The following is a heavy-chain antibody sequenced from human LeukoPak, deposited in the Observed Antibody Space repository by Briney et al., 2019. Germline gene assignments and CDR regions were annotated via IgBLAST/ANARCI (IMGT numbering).Heavy chain of an antibody. CDR3: ARGPNSNWSGLDF. CDR2: ISPTGSTT. CDR1: GFSFSGHW. V-gene: IGHV3-74*01. D-gene: IGHD6-6*01. J-gene: IGHJ4*02. Sequence: GGSLGLSCTASGFSFSGHWMHWARQLPGKGLVWVSRISPTGSTTSYADSVKGRFTVSRDNAKNTLYLQVNNLRAEDTAVYYCARGPNSNWSGLDFWGQGTLLTVSS.